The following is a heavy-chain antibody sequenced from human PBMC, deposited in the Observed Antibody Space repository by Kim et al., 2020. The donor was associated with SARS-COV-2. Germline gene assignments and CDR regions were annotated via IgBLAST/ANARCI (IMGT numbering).Heavy chain of an antibody. J-gene: IGHJ4*02. D-gene: IGHD3-16*01. Sequence: GGSLRLSCVASGFTFSSYWMHWVRQAPGKGLVWVSRVNSDGSSTSYADSVKGRFTISRDNARNTLYLQMNSLRPEDTAVYYCASRSTWYVWDKFDYWGQGTLVTVSS. V-gene: IGHV3-74*01. CDR3: ASRSTWYVWDKFDY. CDR2: VNSDGSST. CDR1: GFTFSSYW.